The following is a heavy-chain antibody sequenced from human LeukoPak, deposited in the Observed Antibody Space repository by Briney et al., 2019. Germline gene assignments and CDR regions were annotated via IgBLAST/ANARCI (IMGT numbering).Heavy chain of an antibody. D-gene: IGHD2-2*01. V-gene: IGHV3-30*04. Sequence: GRSLRLSCAASGFSFSSYAMHWVRQAPGKGLEWVAVISYDGSNRYYAVSVKGRFTISRDNSKNTLYLQMNSLRAEDTAVYYCARGPVVQAGVVPAAISHYYYYGMDVWGKGTTVTVSS. CDR2: ISYDGSNR. CDR1: GFSFSSYA. J-gene: IGHJ6*04. CDR3: ARGPVVQAGVVPAAISHYYYYGMDV.